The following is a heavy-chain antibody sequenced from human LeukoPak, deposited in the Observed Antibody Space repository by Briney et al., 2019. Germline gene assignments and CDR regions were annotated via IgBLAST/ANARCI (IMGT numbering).Heavy chain of an antibody. V-gene: IGHV4-61*01. J-gene: IGHJ6*02. Sequence: NPSETLSLTCTVSGGSVNSGSYYWSWIRQPPGKGLEWIGYIYDSGSTNHNPSLKSRVTMSEDTSKNQFSLKLSSVTAADTAVYYCARYPPFYYYYYGMDVWGQGTTVTVSS. CDR1: GGSVNSGSYY. CDR2: IYDSGST. CDR3: ARYPPFYYYYYGMDV.